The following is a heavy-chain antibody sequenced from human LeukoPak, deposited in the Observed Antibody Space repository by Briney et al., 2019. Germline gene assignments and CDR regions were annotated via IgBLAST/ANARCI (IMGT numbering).Heavy chain of an antibody. J-gene: IGHJ4*02. D-gene: IGHD3-9*01. CDR2: IRYDGSNK. CDR3: AKDLGPYYDILTGPLD. V-gene: IGHV3-30*02. CDR1: GFTFSNYG. Sequence: PGGSLRLSCAASGFTFSNYGVHWVRRAPGKGLEWVAFIRYDGSNKYYADSVKGRFTISRDNSKNTLYLQMNSLRVEDTAVYYCAKDLGPYYDILTGPLDWGQGTLVTVSS.